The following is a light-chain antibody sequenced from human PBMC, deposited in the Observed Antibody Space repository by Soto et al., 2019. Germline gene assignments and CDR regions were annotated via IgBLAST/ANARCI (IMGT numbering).Light chain of an antibody. CDR1: QSISNS. J-gene: IGKJ2*01. CDR3: QQTFSPPYT. V-gene: IGKV1-39*01. Sequence: DIQMTQSLSSLSASVGDSVTIPCRASQSISNSLSWYQQKPGKAPKFLIYVASTLQRGVPSRFSGSGSGTDFTLTISSLQPEDFATYYCQQTFSPPYTCGQGTKLEIK. CDR2: VAS.